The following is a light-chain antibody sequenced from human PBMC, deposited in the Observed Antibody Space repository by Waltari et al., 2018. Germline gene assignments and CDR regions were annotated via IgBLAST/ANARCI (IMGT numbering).Light chain of an antibody. V-gene: IGLV2-14*03. J-gene: IGLJ2*01. CDR2: DVS. CDR1: SSDVGAYNY. Sequence: QSALTQPASVSGSPGQSITISCTGTSSDVGAYNYVSWYQQHPGKVPKLIIYDVSHRPSGVSFRCSGSKSDNTASLTISGLQAEDEADYYCISYTTSDTMIFGGGTKLTVL. CDR3: ISYTTSDTMI.